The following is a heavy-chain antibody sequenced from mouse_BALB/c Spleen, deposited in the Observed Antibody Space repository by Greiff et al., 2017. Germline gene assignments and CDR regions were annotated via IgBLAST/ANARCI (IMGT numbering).Heavy chain of an antibody. Sequence: QVQLQQSGAELVRPGTSVKVSCKASGYAFTNYLIEWVKQRPGQGLEWIGVINPGSGGTNYNEKFKGKATLTADKSSSTAYMQLSSLTSDDSAVYFCARDGKEARDYWGQGTSVTVSS. CDR1: GYAFTNYL. V-gene: IGHV1-54*01. D-gene: IGHD2-1*01. CDR2: INPGSGGT. J-gene: IGHJ4*01. CDR3: ARDGKEARDY.